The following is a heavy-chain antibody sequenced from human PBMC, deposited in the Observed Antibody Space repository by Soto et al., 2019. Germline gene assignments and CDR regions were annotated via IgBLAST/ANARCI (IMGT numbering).Heavy chain of an antibody. D-gene: IGHD2-2*01. Sequence: QPGGSLRLSCAASGFTVSSNYMSWVRQAPGKGLELVSVIYSGGSTYYADSVKGRFTISRDNSKNTLYLQMNSLRAEDTAVYYCARDRGSRGYCSSTSCPYYYGMDVWGQGTTVTVSS. CDR3: ARDRGSRGYCSSTSCPYYYGMDV. J-gene: IGHJ6*02. CDR1: GFTVSSNY. V-gene: IGHV3-53*01. CDR2: IYSGGST.